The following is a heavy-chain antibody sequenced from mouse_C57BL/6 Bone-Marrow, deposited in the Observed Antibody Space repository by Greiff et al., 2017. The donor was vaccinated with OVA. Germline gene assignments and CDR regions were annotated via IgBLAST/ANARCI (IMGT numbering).Heavy chain of an antibody. V-gene: IGHV5-6*01. Sequence: EVQVVESGGDLVKPGGSLKLSCAASGFTFSSYGMSWVRQTPDKRLEWVATISSGGSYTYYPDSVTGRFTISRDTDKNHLSLQMSSLKSEDTAIYYCARHDTVGAWYFDVWGTGTTGTVSS. CDR3: ARHDTVGAWYFDV. CDR1: GFTFSSYG. CDR2: ISSGGSYT. J-gene: IGHJ1*03. D-gene: IGHD1-1*01.